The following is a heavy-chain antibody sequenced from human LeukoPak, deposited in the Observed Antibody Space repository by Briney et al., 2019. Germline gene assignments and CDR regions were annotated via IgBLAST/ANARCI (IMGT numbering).Heavy chain of an antibody. V-gene: IGHV1-18*01. CDR1: GGTFSSYG. CDR2: ISAYNGNI. D-gene: IGHD6-13*01. J-gene: IGHJ6*02. CDR3: ARVGQQLVYYYYGMDV. Sequence: ASVKVSCKASGGTFSSYGISWVRQAPGQGLEWMGWISAYNGNINYAQKLQGRVTMTTDTSTSTAYMELRSLRSDDTAVYYCARVGQQLVYYYYGMDVWGQGTTVTVSS.